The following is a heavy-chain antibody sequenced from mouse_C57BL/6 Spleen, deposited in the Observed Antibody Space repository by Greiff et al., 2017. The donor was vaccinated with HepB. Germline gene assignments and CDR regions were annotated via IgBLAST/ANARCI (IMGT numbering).Heavy chain of an antibody. D-gene: IGHD2-14*01. CDR1: GYTFTSYG. J-gene: IGHJ2*01. Sequence: QVQLQQSGAELARPGASVKLSCKASGYTFTSYGISWVKQRTGQGLEWIGEIYPRSGNTYYNEKFKGKATLTADKSSSTAYMELRSLTSEDSAVYFCAIDRDFDYWGQGTTLTVSS. CDR2: IYPRSGNT. V-gene: IGHV1-81*01. CDR3: AIDRDFDY.